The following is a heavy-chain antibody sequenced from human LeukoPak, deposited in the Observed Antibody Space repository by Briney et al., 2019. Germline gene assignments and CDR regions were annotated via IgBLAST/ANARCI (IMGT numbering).Heavy chain of an antibody. CDR2: MNPDSGKT. CDR3: ARGDSSGHYAPFDI. D-gene: IGHD3-22*01. Sequence: GASVKVSCKESGYTFTNYDNNWVRQATGQGLEWMGWMNPDSGKTGYAQKFQGRVTMTRNTSINTAYMELRSLRSDDTAVYYCARGDSSGHYAPFDIWGQGTMITVSS. V-gene: IGHV1-8*01. CDR1: GYTFTNYD. J-gene: IGHJ3*02.